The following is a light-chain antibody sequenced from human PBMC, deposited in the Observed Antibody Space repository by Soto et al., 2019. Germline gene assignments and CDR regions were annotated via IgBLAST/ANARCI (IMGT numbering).Light chain of an antibody. CDR2: SNN. Sequence: QSVLTQPPSASGTPGQRVSISCSGSSSNLGSNSVNWYQHLPGTAPKLLISSNNQRPSGVPDRFSGSKSGTSASLAISGLQSEDEADYYCAVWDDRLNGPVFGGGTKVTV. CDR3: AVWDDRLNGPV. CDR1: SSNLGSNS. J-gene: IGLJ3*02. V-gene: IGLV1-44*01.